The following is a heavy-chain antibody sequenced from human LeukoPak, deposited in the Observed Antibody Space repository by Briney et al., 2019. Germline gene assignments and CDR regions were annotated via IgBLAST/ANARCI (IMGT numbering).Heavy chain of an antibody. V-gene: IGHV1-18*01. J-gene: IGHJ4*02. CDR2: ISPYNGNT. D-gene: IGHD3-3*02. CDR1: GYTFTSQG. CDR3: AREWSHFGDY. Sequence: ASVKVSCKTSGYTFTSQGIYWVRQAPGQGLEYMGWISPYNGNTNYAQKLQGRVFMTTDTSTNTAYMELRGLRSDDTAVYYCAREWSHFGDYWGQGALVTVSS.